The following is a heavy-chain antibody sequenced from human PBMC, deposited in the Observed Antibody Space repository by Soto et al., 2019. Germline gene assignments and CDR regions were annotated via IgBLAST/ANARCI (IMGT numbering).Heavy chain of an antibody. CDR2: ISYDGSNK. J-gene: IGHJ4*02. Sequence: VAVISYDGSNKYYADSVKGRFTISRDNSENTLYLQMNSLRAEDTAVYYCARESVYYDFWSGCGYWGQGTLVTVSS. CDR3: ARESVYYDFWSGCGY. D-gene: IGHD3-3*01. V-gene: IGHV3-30-3*01.